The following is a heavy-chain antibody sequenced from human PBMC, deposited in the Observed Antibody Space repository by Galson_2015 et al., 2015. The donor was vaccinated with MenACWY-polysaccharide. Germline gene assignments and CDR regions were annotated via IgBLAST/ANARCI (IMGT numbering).Heavy chain of an antibody. CDR3: ASFAGGGFGHLFDS. V-gene: IGHV3-48*03. CDR1: GFTFSSSE. D-gene: IGHD5-12*01. CDR2: ISSDAGTT. J-gene: IGHJ4*02. Sequence: SLRLSCAASGFTFSSSEMTWVRQAPGKGLEWLSYISSDAGTTYYADSVRGRFTISRDNAKISLYLQMNSLRAEDTAVYYCASFAGGGFGHLFDSWGQGTLVTVSS.